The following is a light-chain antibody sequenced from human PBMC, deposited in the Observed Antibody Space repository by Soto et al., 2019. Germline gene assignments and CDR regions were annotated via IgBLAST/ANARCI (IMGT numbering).Light chain of an antibody. V-gene: IGLV1-51*01. CDR2: DNY. CDR1: SSNIGGNY. Sequence: QSVLTQPPSVSAAPGQKVTISCSGNSSNIGGNYVSWYQHLPGAAPKLLIYDNYRRRSGVPDRFSGSKSGTSATLDITGLQTGDEADYHCGTWDYILSAAVFGGGTKLTVL. J-gene: IGLJ7*01. CDR3: GTWDYILSAAV.